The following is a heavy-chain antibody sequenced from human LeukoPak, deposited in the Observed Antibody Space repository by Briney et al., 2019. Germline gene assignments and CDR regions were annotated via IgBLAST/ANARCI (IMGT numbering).Heavy chain of an antibody. CDR3: ARDRFVSNWFYYYGMDV. CDR1: GGSVNSGNYY. D-gene: IGHD6-13*01. J-gene: IGHJ6*02. Sequence: SETLSLTCTVSGGSVNSGNYYWSWIRQPPGKGLEWIGYIYYSGSTNYHPSLKSRVTISVDTSKNQFSLKLSSVTAADTAVYYCARDRFVSNWFYYYGMDVWGQGTTVTVSS. V-gene: IGHV4-61*01. CDR2: IYYSGST.